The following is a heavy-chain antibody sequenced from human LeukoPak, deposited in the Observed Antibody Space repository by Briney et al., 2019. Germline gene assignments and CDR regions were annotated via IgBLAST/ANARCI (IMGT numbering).Heavy chain of an antibody. J-gene: IGHJ4*02. D-gene: IGHD3-22*01. CDR1: GYTLTELS. CDR2: FDPEDGET. CDR3: AADYYDSSGYYSPIDY. V-gene: IGHV1-24*01. Sequence: ASVTVSCKVSGYTLTELSMHWVRQAPGKGLEWMGGFDPEDGETIYAQKFQGRVTMTEDTSTDTAYMELSSLRSEDTAVYYCAADYYDSSGYYSPIDYWGQGTLVTVSS.